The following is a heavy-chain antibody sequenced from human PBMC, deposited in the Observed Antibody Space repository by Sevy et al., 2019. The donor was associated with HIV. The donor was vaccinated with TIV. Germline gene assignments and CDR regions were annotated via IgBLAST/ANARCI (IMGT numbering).Heavy chain of an antibody. CDR2: INHSGST. V-gene: IGHV4-34*01. D-gene: IGHD5-12*01. CDR3: ARASWVRLRLATPFDY. J-gene: IGHJ4*02. Sequence: SETLSLTCAVYGGSFSGYYWSWIRQPPGKGLEWIGEINHSGSTNYNPSLKSRVTISVDTSKNQFSLKLSSVTAADTAVYYWARASWVRLRLATPFDYWGQGTLVTVSS. CDR1: GGSFSGYY.